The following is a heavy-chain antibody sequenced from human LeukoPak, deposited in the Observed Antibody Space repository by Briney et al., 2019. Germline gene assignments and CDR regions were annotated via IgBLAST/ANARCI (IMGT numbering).Heavy chain of an antibody. CDR1: GFTFSSYG. V-gene: IGHV3-30*18. Sequence: PGGSLRLSCAASGFTFSSYGMHWVRKAPGKGLEWVAVISYDGSNKYYADSVKGRFTISRDNSKNTLYLQMNSLRAEDTAVYYCAKDRTEYSSSCHDWGQGTLVTVSS. D-gene: IGHD6-13*01. CDR3: AKDRTEYSSSCHD. J-gene: IGHJ4*02. CDR2: ISYDGSNK.